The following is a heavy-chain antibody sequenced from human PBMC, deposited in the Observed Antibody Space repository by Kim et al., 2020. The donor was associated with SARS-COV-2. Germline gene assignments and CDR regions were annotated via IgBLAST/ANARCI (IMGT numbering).Heavy chain of an antibody. J-gene: IGHJ4*02. D-gene: IGHD3-10*01. V-gene: IGHV1-46*01. Sequence: AQKFQGRVTMTRDTSTSTVYMGLSSLRSEDTAVYYCARGRAMVRGSLGDYWGQGTLVTVSS. CDR3: ARGRAMVRGSLGDY.